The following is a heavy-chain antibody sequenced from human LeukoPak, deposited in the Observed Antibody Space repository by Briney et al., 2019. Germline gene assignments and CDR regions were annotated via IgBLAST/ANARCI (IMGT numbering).Heavy chain of an antibody. V-gene: IGHV4-59*08. Sequence: SETLSLTCTVSRVSIRGYYWSWIRQPPGKGLEWIGYIYSSGTTNYNPSLKSGVTISVDTSKNQFSLKLSSVTAADTAVYYCARGSGWFNYWGQGTGVIVSS. CDR1: RVSIRGYY. D-gene: IGHD6-19*01. CDR3: ARGSGWFNY. J-gene: IGHJ4*02. CDR2: IYSSGTT.